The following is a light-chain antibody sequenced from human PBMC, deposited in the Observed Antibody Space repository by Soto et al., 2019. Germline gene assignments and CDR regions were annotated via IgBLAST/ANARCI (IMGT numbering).Light chain of an antibody. Sequence: DIGMTQSPDSLAVSLGERATINCKSSRSVLSSSNNKNYLAWYQQKPGQPPRLLIYWASTRESGVPDRLSGSGSGTDFTLTISSLQAEDVAVYYCQQYYSSPFTFGPGTKVDIK. V-gene: IGKV4-1*01. CDR3: QQYYSSPFT. J-gene: IGKJ3*01. CDR1: RSVLSSSNNKNY. CDR2: WAS.